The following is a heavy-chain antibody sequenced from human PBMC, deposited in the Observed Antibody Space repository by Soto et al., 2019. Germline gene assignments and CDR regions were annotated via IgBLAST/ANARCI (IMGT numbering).Heavy chain of an antibody. CDR1: GGTFSRHA. J-gene: IGHJ4*02. CDR2: IIPIFGTA. Sequence: QVQLVQSGAEVRKPGSSVKVSCKASGGTFSRHAISWVRQAPGQGLEWMGGIIPIFGTANHAQKFQGRVKIIADESMSTVYMELSSLRSVDTAMYYCARGWGYDSNDYYYAYWGQGTLVIVSS. CDR3: ARGWGYDSNDYYYAY. D-gene: IGHD3-22*01. V-gene: IGHV1-69*01.